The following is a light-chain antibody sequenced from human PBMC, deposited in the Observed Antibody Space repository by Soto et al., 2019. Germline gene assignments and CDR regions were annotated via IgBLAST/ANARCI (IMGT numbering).Light chain of an antibody. CDR2: EVN. V-gene: IGLV2-8*01. J-gene: IGLJ1*01. CDR3: CSYARSNHYV. Sequence: QSLLTQPPSASGSPGQSVTISCTGTGSDVGAYNYVSWYRQYPGKAPKLVIFEVNKRPSGVPDRISGSKSGITASLTVSGLQAEDEADYYCCSYARSNHYVLGTGTKVTVL. CDR1: GSDVGAYNY.